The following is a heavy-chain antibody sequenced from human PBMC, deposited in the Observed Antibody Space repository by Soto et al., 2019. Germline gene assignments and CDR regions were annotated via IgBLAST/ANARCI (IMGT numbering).Heavy chain of an antibody. CDR2: IRNSGDSYTT. Sequence: GGSLRLSCTTSGFRFSDHYMDWVRQAPGGGLEWVGRIRNSGDSYTTEYATSRRSRSTVSTDDSKNSVFLQMNSPRTDDTAVYYCPKDGVNGDGLWIPESWGEGTMVTV. J-gene: IGHJ4*02. V-gene: IGHV3-72*01. CDR1: GFRFSDHY. D-gene: IGHD4-17*01. CDR3: PKDGVNGDGLWIPES.